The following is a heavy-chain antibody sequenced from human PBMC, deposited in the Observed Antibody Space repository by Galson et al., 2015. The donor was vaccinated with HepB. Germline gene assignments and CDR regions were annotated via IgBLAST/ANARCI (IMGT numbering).Heavy chain of an antibody. CDR1: GFTFSSYS. J-gene: IGHJ4*02. V-gene: IGHV3-21*01. CDR2: ISSSSSSYI. D-gene: IGHD3-22*01. CDR3: ARDSDYYDSSGTFDY. Sequence: SLRLSCAASGFTFSSYSMNWVRQAPGKGLEWVSSISSSSSSYIYYADSVKGRFTISRDNAKNSLYLQMNSLRAEDTAVYYCARDSDYYDSSGTFDYWGQGTLVTVSS.